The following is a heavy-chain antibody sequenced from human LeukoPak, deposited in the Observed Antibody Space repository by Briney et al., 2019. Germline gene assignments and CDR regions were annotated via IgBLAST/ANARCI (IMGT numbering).Heavy chain of an antibody. CDR3: ARKTISGYPLPDY. CDR2: INPNSGGT. D-gene: IGHD3-22*01. V-gene: IGHV1-2*02. J-gene: IGHJ4*02. CDR1: GYTFTGYY. Sequence: ASVKVSCKASGYTFTGYYMHWVRQAPGQGLEWMGWINPNSGGTNYAQKFQGRVTMTRDTSISTAYMELRSLRSDDTAVYYCARKTISGYPLPDYWGQGTLVTVSS.